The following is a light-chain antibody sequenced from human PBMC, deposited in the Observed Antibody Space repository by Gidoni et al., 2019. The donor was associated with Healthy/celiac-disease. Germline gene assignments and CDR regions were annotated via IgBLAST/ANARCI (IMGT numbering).Light chain of an antibody. CDR3: AAWDDSLNGYWV. Sequence: GQRVTISCSGSSSNIGSNTVNWYQQLPGTAPKLLIYSNNQRPSGVPDRFSGSKSGTSASLASSGLQSEDEADYYCAAWDDSLNGYWVFGGGTKLTVL. CDR1: SSNIGSNT. V-gene: IGLV1-44*01. CDR2: SNN. J-gene: IGLJ3*02.